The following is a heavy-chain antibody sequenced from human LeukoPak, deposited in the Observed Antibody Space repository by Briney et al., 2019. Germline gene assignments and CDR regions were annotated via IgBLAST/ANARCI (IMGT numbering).Heavy chain of an antibody. V-gene: IGHV5-10-1*01. CDR1: GYSFTSYW. J-gene: IGHJ4*02. CDR3: SLYGDYFDY. D-gene: IGHD4-17*01. Sequence: GESLKISCKGSGYSFTSYWISWVRQMPGKGLEWMGRIDPSDSYTNYSPSFQGHVTISADKSISTAYLQWSSLKASVTAMYYCSLYGDYFDYWGQGTLVTVSS. CDR2: IDPSDSYT.